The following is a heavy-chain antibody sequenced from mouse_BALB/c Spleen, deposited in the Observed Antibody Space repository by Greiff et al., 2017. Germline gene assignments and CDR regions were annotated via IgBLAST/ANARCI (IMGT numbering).Heavy chain of an antibody. CDR2: IDPANGNT. CDR3: ARTPLLRSPYYYAMDY. D-gene: IGHD1-1*01. Sequence: VQLKQSGAELVKPGASVTLSCTASGFNIKDTYMHWVKQRPEQGLEWIGRIDPANGNTKYDPKFQGKATITADTSSTTAYLQLSSLTSEDTAVYYCARTPLLRSPYYYAMDYWGQGTSVTVSS. V-gene: IGHV14-3*02. CDR1: GFNIKDTY. J-gene: IGHJ4*01.